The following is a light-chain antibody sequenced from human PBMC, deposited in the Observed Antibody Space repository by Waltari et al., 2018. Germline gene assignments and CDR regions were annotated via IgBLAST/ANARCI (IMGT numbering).Light chain of an antibody. Sequence: QTVVTQEPSLTVSPGGTVTLTCASRTGAVTSGYYPNWFQQKPGQAPRSLIYRTSNNHSWTPARFSGSRLGGKAALTLSGVQPEDEAEYYCLLYYGGAVVFGGGTKLTVL. CDR3: LLYYGGAVV. CDR2: RTS. J-gene: IGLJ2*01. V-gene: IGLV7-43*01. CDR1: TGAVTSGYY.